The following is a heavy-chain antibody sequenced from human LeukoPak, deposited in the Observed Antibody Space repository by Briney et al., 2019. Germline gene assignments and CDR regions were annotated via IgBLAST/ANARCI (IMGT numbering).Heavy chain of an antibody. D-gene: IGHD3-10*01. V-gene: IGHV4-31*03. J-gene: IGHJ3*02. CDR1: GGSISSGGYY. CDR3: ARQLTDALDI. Sequence: SQTLSLTCTVSGGSISSGGYYWSWIRQHPGKGLEWIGYIYYSGSTYYNPSLKCRVTISVDTSKNQFSLKLSSVTAADSAVYYCARQLTDALDIWGQGTMVTVSS. CDR2: IYYSGST.